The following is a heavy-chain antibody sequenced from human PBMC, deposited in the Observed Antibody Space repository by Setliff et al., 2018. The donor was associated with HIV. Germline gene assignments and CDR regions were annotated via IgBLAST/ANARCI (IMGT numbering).Heavy chain of an antibody. CDR3: AKAFEASDVFDV. V-gene: IGHV3-23*01. D-gene: IGHD3-9*01. CDR2: IFGSGGRG. Sequence: GGSLRLSCVASEFSFSSYTMSWVRQAPGKGLEWVSSIFGSGGRGHYIDSVEGRFTISRDNSKNTLYLQMSGLRAEDTALYYCAKAFEASDVFDVWGQGTVVTVSS. CDR1: EFSFSSYT. J-gene: IGHJ3*01.